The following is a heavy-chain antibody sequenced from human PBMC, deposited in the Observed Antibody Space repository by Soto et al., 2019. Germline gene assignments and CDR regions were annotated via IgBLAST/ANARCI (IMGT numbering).Heavy chain of an antibody. Sequence: SETLSLTCTVSGGSISSYYWSWIRQPPGKGLEWIGYIYYSGSTNYNPSLKSRVTISVDTSKNQFSLKLSSVTAADTAVYYCARVTVYDFWSGYQDYYYYYMDVWGKGTTVTVSS. V-gene: IGHV4-59*01. CDR2: IYYSGST. CDR3: ARVTVYDFWSGYQDYYYYYMDV. J-gene: IGHJ6*03. D-gene: IGHD3-3*01. CDR1: GGSISSYY.